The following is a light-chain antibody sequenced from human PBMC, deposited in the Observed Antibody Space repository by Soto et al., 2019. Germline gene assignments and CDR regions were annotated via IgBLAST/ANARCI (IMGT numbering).Light chain of an antibody. CDR1: QSVSSSY. J-gene: IGKJ5*01. V-gene: IGKV3-20*01. CDR2: GAS. CDR3: QQYGSSQST. Sequence: IVLTQSPVTLSLSPGERATLSCRASQSVSSSYLAWYQQKPGQAPRLLIYGASSRATGIPDRFSGSGSGTDFTLTISRLEPEDFAVYYCQQYGSSQSTFGQGTRLEIK.